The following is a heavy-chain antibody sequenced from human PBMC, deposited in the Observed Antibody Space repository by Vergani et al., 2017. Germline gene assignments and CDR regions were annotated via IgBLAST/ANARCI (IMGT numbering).Heavy chain of an antibody. Sequence: EVQLLESGGGLVQPGGSLRLSCAASGFTFSSYAMSWVRQAPGKGLEWVSAISGSGGSTYYADSVKGRFTISRDNSKNTLYLQMNSLRAEDTAIYYCAKVRHYSSGWFYYWGQGTLVTVSS. V-gene: IGHV3-23*01. D-gene: IGHD6-19*01. CDR2: ISGSGGST. CDR3: AKVRHYSSGWFYY. J-gene: IGHJ4*02. CDR1: GFTFSSYA.